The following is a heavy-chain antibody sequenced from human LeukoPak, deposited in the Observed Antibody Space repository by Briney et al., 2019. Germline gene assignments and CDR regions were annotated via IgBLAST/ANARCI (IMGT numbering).Heavy chain of an antibody. V-gene: IGHV4-30-2*01. D-gene: IGHD3-10*01. J-gene: IGHJ4*02. CDR2: IYHSGST. CDR3: ARGGDGSPRDFDY. Sequence: SQTLSLTCAVSGGSISSGGYSWSWIRQLPGKGLEWIGYIYHSGSTYYNPSLKSRVTISVDRSKNQFSLKLSSVTAADTAVYYCARGGDGSPRDFDYWGQGTLVTVSS. CDR1: GGSISSGGYS.